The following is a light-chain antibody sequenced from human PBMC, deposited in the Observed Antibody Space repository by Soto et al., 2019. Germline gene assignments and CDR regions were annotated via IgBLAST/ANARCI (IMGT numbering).Light chain of an antibody. CDR3: QQYGSSSWT. CDR2: GAS. CDR1: QSVSSSY. Sequence: EIVLTQSPGTLSFSPGERSTRSCRSSQSVSSSYLAWYQQKPGQAPRLLIYGASSRATGIPDRFSGSGSGTDFTLTISRLEPEDFAAYYCQQYGSSSWTFGQGTKVDIK. J-gene: IGKJ1*01. V-gene: IGKV3-20*01.